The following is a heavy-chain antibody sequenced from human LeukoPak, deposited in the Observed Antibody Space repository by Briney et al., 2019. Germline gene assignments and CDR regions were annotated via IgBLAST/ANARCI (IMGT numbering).Heavy chain of an antibody. Sequence: AASGFTFSSXXXXWVRQAPGKGXXXXXRINSDGSSTSYADSVKGRFTISRDNAKNTLYLQMNSLRAEDTAVYYCAREGDYGDSYGMDVWGQGTTVTVSS. CDR3: AREGDYGDSYGMDV. D-gene: IGHD4-17*01. CDR1: GFTFSSXX. CDR2: INSDGSST. J-gene: IGHJ6*02. V-gene: IGHV3-74*01.